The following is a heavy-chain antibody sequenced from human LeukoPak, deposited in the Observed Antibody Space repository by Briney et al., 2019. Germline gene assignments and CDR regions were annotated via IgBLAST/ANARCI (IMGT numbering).Heavy chain of an antibody. CDR1: GYTFTGYY. V-gene: IGHV1-18*04. CDR2: ISVNNAKT. Sequence: ASVKVSCKASGYTFTGYYMHWVRQAPGQGLEWMGWISVNNAKTNDAQKFQGRVTVTADTSTNTAYMELRSLRSDDTAVYYCARTSAYGSSWHSYWGQGTLVTVSS. J-gene: IGHJ4*02. CDR3: ARTSAYGSSWHSY. D-gene: IGHD2-2*01.